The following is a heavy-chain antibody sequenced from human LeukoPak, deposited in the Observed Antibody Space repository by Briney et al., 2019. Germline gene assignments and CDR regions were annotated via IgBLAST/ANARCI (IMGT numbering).Heavy chain of an antibody. Sequence: TSETLSLTCAVSGYSISSGYYWGWIRQPPGKGLEWIGSIYHSGSTYYNPSLKSRITISVDTSKNPFSLKLSSVTAADTAVYYCARWDSGEWFHDAFDIWGQGTMVTVSS. CDR3: ARWDSGEWFHDAFDI. J-gene: IGHJ3*02. V-gene: IGHV4-38-2*01. CDR2: IYHSGST. CDR1: GYSISSGYY. D-gene: IGHD3-3*01.